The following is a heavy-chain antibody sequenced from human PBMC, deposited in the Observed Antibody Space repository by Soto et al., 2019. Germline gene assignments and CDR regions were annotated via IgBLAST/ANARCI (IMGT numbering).Heavy chain of an antibody. J-gene: IGHJ4*02. CDR1: GGTFSGYA. Sequence: SVKVSCKASGGTFSGYAISWVRQAPGQGLEWMGGIIPIFGTANYAQKFQGRVTITADESTSTAYMELSSLRSEDTAVYYCARIPRDSSGWFDYWGQGTLVTVSS. CDR2: IIPIFGTA. CDR3: ARIPRDSSGWFDY. V-gene: IGHV1-69*13. D-gene: IGHD6-19*01.